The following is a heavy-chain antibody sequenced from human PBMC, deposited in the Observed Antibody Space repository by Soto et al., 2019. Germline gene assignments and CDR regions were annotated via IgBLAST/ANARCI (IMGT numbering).Heavy chain of an antibody. Sequence: SETLSLTCTVSGGSISSSSYYWGWIRQPPGKGLEWIGSIYYSGSTYYNPSLKSRVTISVDTSKNQFSLKLSSVTAADTAVYYCARAPTDWNYVWAFDIWGQGTMVTVSS. CDR1: GGSISSSSYY. CDR2: IYYSGST. CDR3: ARAPTDWNYVWAFDI. J-gene: IGHJ3*02. V-gene: IGHV4-39*01. D-gene: IGHD1-7*01.